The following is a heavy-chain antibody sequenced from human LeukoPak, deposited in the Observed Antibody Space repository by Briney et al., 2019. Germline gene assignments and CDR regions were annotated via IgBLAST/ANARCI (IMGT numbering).Heavy chain of an antibody. Sequence: SQTLSLTCTVSGGSISSGDYYWSWIRQPPGKGLEWIGEINHSGSTNYNPSLKSRVTISVDTSKNQFSLKLSSVTAADTAVYYCARGIGMLYYDFWSGYPPIFDYWGQGTLVTVSS. CDR1: GGSISSGDYY. CDR3: ARGIGMLYYDFWSGYPPIFDY. V-gene: IGHV4-30-4*01. CDR2: INHSGST. J-gene: IGHJ4*02. D-gene: IGHD3-3*01.